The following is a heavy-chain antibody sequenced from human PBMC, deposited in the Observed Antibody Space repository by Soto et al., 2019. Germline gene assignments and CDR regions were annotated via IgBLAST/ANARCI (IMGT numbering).Heavy chain of an antibody. CDR1: GYSFTSYW. V-gene: IGHV5-51*01. D-gene: IGHD3-22*01. CDR3: ARHVRHYYDSSGYYYYYGMDV. J-gene: IGHJ6*02. Sequence: GESLKISCKGSGYSFTSYWIGWVRQMPGKGLEWMGIIYPGDSDTRYSPSFQGQVTISADKSISTAYLQWSSLKASDTAMYYCARHVRHYYDSSGYYYYYGMDVWGQGTTVTVSS. CDR2: IYPGDSDT.